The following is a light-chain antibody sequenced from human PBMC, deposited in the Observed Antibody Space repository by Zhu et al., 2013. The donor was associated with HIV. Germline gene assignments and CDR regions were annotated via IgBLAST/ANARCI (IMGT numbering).Light chain of an antibody. CDR3: GTWDSSLSAGV. J-gene: IGLJ2*01. V-gene: IGLV1-51*01. CDR1: SSNIGNNY. Sequence: QSVLTQPPSVSAAPGQRVTISCSGSSSNIGNNYVSWYQQFPTTAPTLLIYDNDKRPSGIPDRFSGSKSDTSATLDITGLQTGDEADYYCGTWDSSLSAGVFGGGTKLIVL. CDR2: DND.